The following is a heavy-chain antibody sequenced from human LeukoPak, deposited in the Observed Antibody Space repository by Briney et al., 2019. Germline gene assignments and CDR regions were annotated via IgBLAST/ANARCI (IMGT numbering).Heavy chain of an antibody. CDR1: GGSISNGDYY. D-gene: IGHD3-3*01. CDR3: ARADFRGGYFASFDH. CDR2: IYYSGSA. V-gene: IGHV4-31*03. J-gene: IGHJ4*02. Sequence: SETLSLTCSVSGGSISNGDYYWSWIRQHPEKGLEWIGYIYYSGSAYYNPSLKGRVTVSIDTTKNQFSLRLSSVTAADTAVYYCARADFRGGYFASFDHWGQGTLVTVSS.